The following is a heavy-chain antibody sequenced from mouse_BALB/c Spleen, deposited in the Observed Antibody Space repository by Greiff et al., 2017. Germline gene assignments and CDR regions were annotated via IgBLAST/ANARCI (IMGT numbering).Heavy chain of an antibody. Sequence: EVQLVESGGGLVQPGGSLKLSCAASGFTFSSYTMSWVRQTPEKRLEWVAYISNGGGSTYYPDTVKGRFTISRDNAKNTLYLQMSSLKSEDTAMYYCARTHYYGSSPFAYWGQGTLVTVSA. CDR2: ISNGGGST. V-gene: IGHV5-12-2*01. D-gene: IGHD1-1*01. J-gene: IGHJ3*01. CDR1: GFTFSSYT. CDR3: ARTHYYGSSPFAY.